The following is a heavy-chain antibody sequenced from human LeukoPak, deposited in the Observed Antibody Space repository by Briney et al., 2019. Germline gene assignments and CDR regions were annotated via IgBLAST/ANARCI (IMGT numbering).Heavy chain of an antibody. CDR3: ARQTGSGLFSLP. Sequence: SETLSLACTVSGDSISSSNCYWGWIRQPPGKGLEWIGSIYFSGGTYYNASLKSRVTISVDTSKNQFSLKLSSVTAADTAVYYCARQTGSGLFSLPGGQGTLVTVSS. V-gene: IGHV4-39*01. CDR2: IYFSGGT. J-gene: IGHJ4*02. CDR1: GDSISSSNCY. D-gene: IGHD3-10*01.